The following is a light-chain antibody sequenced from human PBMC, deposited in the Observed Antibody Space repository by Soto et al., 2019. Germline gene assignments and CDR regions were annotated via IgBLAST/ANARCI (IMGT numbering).Light chain of an antibody. J-gene: IGKJ1*01. CDR2: GAS. CDR1: QSVSSTY. V-gene: IGKV3-20*01. Sequence: EIVLTQSPGTLSLSPGERATLSCRASQSVSSTYLAWYQQKPGQAPRLLTYGASSRATGIPDRFSGSGSGTDFTLTISRLEPEDFAVYYCQQYGSSPWWTFGQGTTVEIK. CDR3: QQYGSSPWWT.